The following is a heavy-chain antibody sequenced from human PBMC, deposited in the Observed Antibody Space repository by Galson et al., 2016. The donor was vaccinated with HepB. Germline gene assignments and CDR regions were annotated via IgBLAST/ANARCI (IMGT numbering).Heavy chain of an antibody. CDR1: GLTFEDYA. CDR3: AKDRGSGLTYYGMDV. CDR2: ISWNSGSI. D-gene: IGHD6-19*01. J-gene: IGHJ6*02. V-gene: IGHV3-9*01. Sequence: SLRLSCAASGLTFEDYAMHWVRQAPGKGLEWVSGISWNSGSIGYADSVKGRFTISRDNAKNSLYLQMNSLRTEDTALYYCAKDRGSGLTYYGMDVWGQGTTVTVSS.